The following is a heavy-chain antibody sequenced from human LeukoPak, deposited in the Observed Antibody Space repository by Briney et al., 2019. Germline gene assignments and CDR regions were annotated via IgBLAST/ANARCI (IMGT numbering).Heavy chain of an antibody. CDR2: IYPGDSDT. CDR1: GYSFNSYW. CDR3: ARLKLGGFDY. Sequence: GESQKIYSSDSGYSFNSYWIDWLRQMPGKGLEWMGIIYPGDSDTRYSPSFQGQVTISADKSISTAYLQWSSLKASDTAMYYCARLKLGGFDYWGQGTLVTVSS. J-gene: IGHJ4*02. D-gene: IGHD7-27*01. V-gene: IGHV5-51*01.